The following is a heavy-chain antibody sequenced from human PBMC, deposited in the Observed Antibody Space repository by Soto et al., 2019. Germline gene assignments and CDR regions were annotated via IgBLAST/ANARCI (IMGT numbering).Heavy chain of an antibody. Sequence: QVQLQESGPGLVKPSGTLSLTCAVSGGSISSSNWWSWVREPPGKGLERIGEIYHSGSTNYNPSLKRRVTISVDKSKNQFSLKLSSVTAADTAVYYCASVIIDGDNGGYWGQGTLVTVSS. V-gene: IGHV4-4*02. CDR3: ASVIIDGDNGGY. D-gene: IGHD4-17*01. CDR2: IYHSGST. CDR1: GGSISSSNW. J-gene: IGHJ4*02.